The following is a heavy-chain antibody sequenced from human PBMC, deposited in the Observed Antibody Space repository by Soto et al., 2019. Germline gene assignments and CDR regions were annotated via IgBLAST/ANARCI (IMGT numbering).Heavy chain of an antibody. CDR1: GGSISSYY. Sequence: PSETLSLTCTVSGGSISSYYWSWIRQPPGKGLEWIGFIYYSGSTNYNPSLKSRVTISVDTSKNQFSLKLSSVTAADTAVYYCVRSRYSGYDSVDYWGQGTLVTVSS. J-gene: IGHJ4*02. CDR3: VRSRYSGYDSVDY. CDR2: IYYSGST. V-gene: IGHV4-59*01. D-gene: IGHD5-12*01.